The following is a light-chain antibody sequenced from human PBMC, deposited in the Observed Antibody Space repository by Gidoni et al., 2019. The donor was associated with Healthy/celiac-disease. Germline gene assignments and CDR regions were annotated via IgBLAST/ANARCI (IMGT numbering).Light chain of an antibody. V-gene: IGKV1-39*01. CDR2: AAS. Sequence: DIQMTQSPSSLSASVRDRVTITCRASQSIRSYLNWYQQKPGKAPTLLIYAASRLQSGVPSRFSGSGSGTDFTLTISSLQPEDFATYYCQQSYSTPLTFGGGTKVEIK. J-gene: IGKJ4*01. CDR3: QQSYSTPLT. CDR1: QSIRSY.